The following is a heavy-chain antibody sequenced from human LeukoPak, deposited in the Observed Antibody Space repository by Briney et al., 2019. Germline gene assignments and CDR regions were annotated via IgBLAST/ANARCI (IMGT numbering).Heavy chain of an antibody. CDR2: ISYDGSNK. CDR1: GFTFSSYA. Sequence: PGGSLRLSCAASGFTFSSYAMHWVRQAPGKGLEWVAVISYDGSNKYYADSVKGRFTISRDNSKNTLYLQMNSLRAKDTAVYYCARGYSFDYWGQGTLVTVSS. J-gene: IGHJ4*02. V-gene: IGHV3-30*04. CDR3: ARGYSFDY. D-gene: IGHD1-26*01.